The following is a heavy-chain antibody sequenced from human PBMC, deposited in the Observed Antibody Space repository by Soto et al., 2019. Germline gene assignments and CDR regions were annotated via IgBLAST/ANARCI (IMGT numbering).Heavy chain of an antibody. CDR2: IRSKANSYAT. CDR1: GFTFSGSA. J-gene: IGHJ6*04. Sequence: EVQLVESGGGLVQPGGSLKLSCAASGFTFSGSAMHWVRQASGKGLEWVGRIRSKANSYATAYAASVKGRFTISRDDSKNTAYLQMNSLKTEDTAVYYCTMNLEGMDVWGKGTTVTVFS. CDR3: TMNLEGMDV. V-gene: IGHV3-73*01.